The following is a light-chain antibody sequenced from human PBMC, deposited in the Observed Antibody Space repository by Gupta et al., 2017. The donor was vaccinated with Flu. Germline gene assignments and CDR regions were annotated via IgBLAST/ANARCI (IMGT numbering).Light chain of an antibody. J-gene: IGLJ2*01. Sequence: SCTGTSSAVGGYNYVSWYQHHPCNSPKFMLYDVNQRPSGLPDRFSVSKSGNTSSLTISGLQAEAEADSYCCSYSVSYIPFVFRRPTKLTVL. CDR2: DVN. CDR1: SSAVGGYNY. CDR3: CSYSVSYIPFV. V-gene: IGLV2-11*01.